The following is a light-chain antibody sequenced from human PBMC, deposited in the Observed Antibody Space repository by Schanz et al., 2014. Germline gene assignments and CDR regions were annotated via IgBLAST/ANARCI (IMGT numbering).Light chain of an antibody. CDR2: RAS. CDR3: QQRSNWPPK. V-gene: IGKV3-11*01. CDR1: QSVNTY. J-gene: IGKJ3*01. Sequence: EIVLTQSPATLSLSPGERATLSCRASQSVNTYLAWYQQKPGQAPRLLIYRASSRATGIPDRFSGSGSGTDFTLTISSLEPEDFAVYYCQQRSNWPPKFGPGTKVDIK.